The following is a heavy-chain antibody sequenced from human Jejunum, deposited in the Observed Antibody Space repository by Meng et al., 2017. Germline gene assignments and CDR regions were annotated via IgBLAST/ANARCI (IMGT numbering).Heavy chain of an antibody. V-gene: IGHV3-49*03. D-gene: IGHD3-10*01. CDR3: AREKGTVTRIRGDVDY. Sequence: GGSLRLSCAASGFPFGAYSMSWFRQAPGKGLEWVAFIRIIPYGGTTEYAASVNGRFTISRDDSEAIAYLQMSSLKTEDTAVYYCAREKGTVTRIRGDVDYWGQGTLVTVSS. CDR1: GFPFGAYS. J-gene: IGHJ4*02. CDR2: IRIIPYGGTT.